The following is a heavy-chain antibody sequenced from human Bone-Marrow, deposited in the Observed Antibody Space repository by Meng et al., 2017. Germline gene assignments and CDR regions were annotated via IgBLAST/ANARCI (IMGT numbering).Heavy chain of an antibody. J-gene: IGHJ3*02. D-gene: IGHD4-17*01. V-gene: IGHV3-23*01. CDR2: ISGSGGST. CDR3: AKDVVCCGAVTTYQRFFYTPGGAAASHPNPDAFDI. CDR1: GFTFSNAW. Sequence: GESLKISCAASGFTFSNAWMSWVRQAPGKGLEWVSAISGSGGSTYYADSVKGRFTISRDNSKNTLYLQMNSLRAEDTAVYYCAKDVVCCGAVTTYQRFFYTPGGAAASHPNPDAFDIWGQGTMVTVSS.